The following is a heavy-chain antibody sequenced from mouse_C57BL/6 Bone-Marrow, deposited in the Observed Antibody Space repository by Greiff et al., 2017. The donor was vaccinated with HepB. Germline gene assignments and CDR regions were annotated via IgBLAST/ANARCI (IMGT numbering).Heavy chain of an antibody. CDR3: ASIYLDY. V-gene: IGHV2-2*01. Sequence: QVQLKESGPGLVQPSQSLSITCTVSGFSLTSYGVHWVRQSPGKGLEWLGVIWSGGSTDYNAAFISRLSISKDNSKGQVFFKMNSLQADDTAIYYCASIYLDYWGQGTTLTVSS. J-gene: IGHJ2*01. CDR1: GFSLTSYG. CDR2: IWSGGST.